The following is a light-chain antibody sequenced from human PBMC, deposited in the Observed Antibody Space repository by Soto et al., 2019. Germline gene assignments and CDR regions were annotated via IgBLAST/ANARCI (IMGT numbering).Light chain of an antibody. CDR3: SSYTNSNHWV. V-gene: IGLV2-18*02. Sequence: QSALTQPPSVSGSPGQSVTISCTGTSSDVGTYNRVSWYQQAPGTAPKLMIYEVSNRPSGVPDRFSGSKSGNTASLTISGLQVEDEADYYCSSYTNSNHWVFGGGTKLTVL. CDR1: SSDVGTYNR. J-gene: IGLJ3*02. CDR2: EVS.